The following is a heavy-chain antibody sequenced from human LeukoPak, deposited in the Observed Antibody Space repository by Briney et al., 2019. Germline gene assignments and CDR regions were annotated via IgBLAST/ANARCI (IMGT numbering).Heavy chain of an antibody. D-gene: IGHD3-22*01. CDR3: AKVDDSSGYYYRGGPDY. Sequence: GGSLRLSCAAPGLTFSRYSMYWVRQAPGKGLEWVSGISWNSGSIGYADSVKGRFTISRDNAKNSLYLQMNSLRAEDTALYYCAKVDDSSGYYYRGGPDYWGQGTLVTVSS. V-gene: IGHV3-9*01. J-gene: IGHJ4*02. CDR2: ISWNSGSI. CDR1: GLTFSRYS.